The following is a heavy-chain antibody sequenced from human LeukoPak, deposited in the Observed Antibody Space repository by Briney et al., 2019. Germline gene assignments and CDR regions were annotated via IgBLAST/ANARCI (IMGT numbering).Heavy chain of an antibody. D-gene: IGHD6-13*01. J-gene: IGHJ6*03. V-gene: IGHV3-30*02. CDR1: GFTFSSYG. CDR2: IRYDGGNK. Sequence: GGSLRLSCAASGFTFSSYGMHWVRQAPGKGLEWVAFIRYDGGNKYYADSVKGRFTISRDNSKNTLYLQMNSLRAEDTAVYYCAKDRQYSSSWYLSYYYYYYMDVWGKGTTVTISS. CDR3: AKDRQYSSSWYLSYYYYYYMDV.